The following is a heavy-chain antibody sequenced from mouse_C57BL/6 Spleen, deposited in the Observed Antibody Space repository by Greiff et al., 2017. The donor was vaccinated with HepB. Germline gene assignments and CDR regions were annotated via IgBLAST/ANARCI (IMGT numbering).Heavy chain of an antibody. J-gene: IGHJ3*01. D-gene: IGHD1-1*01. CDR2: IDPEDGET. V-gene: IGHV14-2*01. CDR3: AIGYGSSYVPY. Sequence: EVNLVESGAELVKPGASVKLSCTASGFNIKDYYMHWVKQRTEQGLEWIGRIDPEDGETKYAPKFQGKATITADTSSNTAYLQLSSLTSEDTAVYYCAIGYGSSYVPYWGQGTLVTVSA. CDR1: GFNIKDYY.